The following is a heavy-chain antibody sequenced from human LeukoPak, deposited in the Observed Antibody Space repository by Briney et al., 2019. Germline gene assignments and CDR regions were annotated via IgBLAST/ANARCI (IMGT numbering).Heavy chain of an antibody. J-gene: IGHJ4*02. V-gene: IGHV4-4*07. D-gene: IGHD6-13*01. CDR3: ARQIASAGTAGFDL. CDR2: IYSTGST. Sequence: SETLSLTCTVSGGSISSYYWSWIRQPAGKGLEWIGRIYSTGSTNYNPSLKSRVTMSVDTSKNQFSLRLRSVTAADTAVYYCARQIASAGTAGFDLWGQGALVTVSS. CDR1: GGSISSYY.